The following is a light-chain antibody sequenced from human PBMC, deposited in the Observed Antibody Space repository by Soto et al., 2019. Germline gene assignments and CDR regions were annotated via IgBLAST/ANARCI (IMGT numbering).Light chain of an antibody. V-gene: IGLV2-8*01. J-gene: IGLJ3*02. CDR1: SSDVGGYNY. CDR3: SSYAGSNNCWV. CDR2: EVS. Sequence: QSALTQPPSASGSPGQSVTISCTGTSSDVGGYNYVSWYQQHPGKAPKLMIYEVSKRPSGVPDRFSGSKSGNTASLTVSGLQAEDEADYYSSSYAGSNNCWVFVGGTKLTVL.